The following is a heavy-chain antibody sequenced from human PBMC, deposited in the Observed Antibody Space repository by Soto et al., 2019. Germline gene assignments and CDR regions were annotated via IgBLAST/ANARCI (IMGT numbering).Heavy chain of an antibody. J-gene: IGHJ6*02. V-gene: IGHV1-18*01. CDR3: ASDVFSGSYGGVDYYYYGMDV. CDR1: GYTFTSYG. Sequence: QVQLVQSGAEVKKPGASVKVSCKASGYTFTSYGMSWVRQAPGQGLECMGWISAYNGNTNYAQKHQGRVTMTTDTYARTAYTELRSLRSDDTAVYYCASDVFSGSYGGVDYYYYGMDVCGQVTTCTVSS. CDR2: ISAYNGNT. D-gene: IGHD1-26*01.